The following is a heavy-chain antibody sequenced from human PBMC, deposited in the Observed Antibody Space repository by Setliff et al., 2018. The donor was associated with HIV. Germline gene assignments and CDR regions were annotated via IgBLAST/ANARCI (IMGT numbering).Heavy chain of an antibody. CDR1: GGSVSSSNW. D-gene: IGHD2-15*01. V-gene: IGHV4-4*02. J-gene: IGHJ5*02. CDR3: AGVGCSGGKCYWFDP. Sequence: SETLSLTCAVSGGSVSSSNWWSWVRQSPGKGLEWIGEIYHSGSTNYNPSLKSRVIISVDKPKNQFSLKLSSVTAADTAVYYCAGVGCSGGKCYWFDPWGQGTLVTVSS. CDR2: IYHSGST.